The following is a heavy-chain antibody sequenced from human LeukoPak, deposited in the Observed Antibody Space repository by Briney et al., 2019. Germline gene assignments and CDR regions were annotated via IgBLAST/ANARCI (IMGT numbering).Heavy chain of an antibody. D-gene: IGHD3-22*01. V-gene: IGHV1-2*02. CDR2: INPNSGGT. CDR3: ARDRYYYDSSGYFDY. J-gene: IGHJ4*02. Sequence: ASVKVSCKASGYTFTGYYMHWVRQAPGQGLEWMGWINPNSGGTNYAQKFQGRVTMTRDTSISTAYMELSRLRYDDTAVYYCARDRYYYDSSGYFDYWGQGTLVTVSS. CDR1: GYTFTGYY.